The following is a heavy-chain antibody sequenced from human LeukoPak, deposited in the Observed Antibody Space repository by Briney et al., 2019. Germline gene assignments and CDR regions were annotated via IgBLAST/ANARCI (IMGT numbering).Heavy chain of an antibody. Sequence: GGSLRLSCAASGFTFSTYNMNWVRQAPGKGLEWVSVIYSGGSTYYADSVKGRFTISRDNSKNTLYLQMNSLRAEDTAVYYCARDLEQLVPLGYWGQGTLVTVSS. CDR2: IYSGGST. D-gene: IGHD6-6*01. V-gene: IGHV3-66*02. CDR3: ARDLEQLVPLGY. CDR1: GFTFSTYN. J-gene: IGHJ4*02.